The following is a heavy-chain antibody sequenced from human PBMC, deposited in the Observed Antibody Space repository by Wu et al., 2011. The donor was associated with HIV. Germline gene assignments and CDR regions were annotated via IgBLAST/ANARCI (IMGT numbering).Heavy chain of an antibody. CDR1: GYSFTNYG. CDR2: ISTYNGDT. CDR3: ARCGGGGPLSLDY. D-gene: IGHD3-10*01. J-gene: IGHJ4*02. Sequence: QVQLVQSGAEVEKPGASVKVSCKASGYSFTNYGVNWVRQAPGQGLEWMGWISTYNGDTNYALKFQGRVTMTTDTSTSTAYMELRSLRSDDTAVYYCARCGGGGPLSLDYWGQGSLVTVSS. V-gene: IGHV1-18*01.